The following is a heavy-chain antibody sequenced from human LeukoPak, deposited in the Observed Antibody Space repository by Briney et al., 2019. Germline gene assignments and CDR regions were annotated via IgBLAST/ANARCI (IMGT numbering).Heavy chain of an antibody. Sequence: GGSLRLPCAASGFTFSSYSMNWVRQAPGKGLEWVSSISSSSSYIYYADSVKGRFTISRDNAKNSLYLQMNSLRAEDTAVYYCARDLMSSGWYSRLYYYYYMDVWGKGTTVTVSS. V-gene: IGHV3-21*01. CDR3: ARDLMSSGWYSRLYYYYYMDV. D-gene: IGHD6-19*01. J-gene: IGHJ6*03. CDR2: ISSSSSYI. CDR1: GFTFSSYS.